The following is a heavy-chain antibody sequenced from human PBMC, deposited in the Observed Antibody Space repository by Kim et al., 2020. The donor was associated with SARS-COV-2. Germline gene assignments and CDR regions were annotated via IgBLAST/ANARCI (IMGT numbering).Heavy chain of an antibody. V-gene: IGHV3-53*04. Sequence: WGSLRLSCAASGFTVSSNYMSWVRQAPGKGLEWVSVIYSGGSTYYADSVKGRFTISRHNSKNTLYLQMNSLRAEDTAVYYCAREGGYGSGSYRDYYGMDVWGQGTTVTVSS. CDR1: GFTVSSNY. CDR2: IYSGGST. CDR3: AREGGYGSGSYRDYYGMDV. J-gene: IGHJ6*02. D-gene: IGHD3-10*01.